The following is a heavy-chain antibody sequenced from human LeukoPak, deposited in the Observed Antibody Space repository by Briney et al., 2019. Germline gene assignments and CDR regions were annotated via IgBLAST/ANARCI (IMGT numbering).Heavy chain of an antibody. CDR3: ARDTRDAIAVAGPYYYYYYMDV. D-gene: IGHD6-19*01. V-gene: IGHV1-2*02. CDR2: INPNSGGT. Sequence: ASVKVSCKASGYTFTSYYMHWVRQAPGQGLEWMGWINPNSGGTNYAQKFQGRVTMTRDTSISTAYMELSRLRSDDTAVYYCARDTRDAIAVAGPYYYYYYMDVWGKGTTVTVSS. CDR1: GYTFTSYY. J-gene: IGHJ6*03.